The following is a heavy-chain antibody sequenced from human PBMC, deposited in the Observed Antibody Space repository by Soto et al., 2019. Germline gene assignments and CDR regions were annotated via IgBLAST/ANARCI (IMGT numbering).Heavy chain of an antibody. Sequence: PGWSLNLCSADSRFSFSTYSMTWVRQTPGKGLEWVAAITATGDRTYYADSVTGRFTISRDNSKKTHYLQMTSLRAEDTAMYYCATMNGYFEYWGRGTPVTVPQ. V-gene: IGHV3-23*01. CDR2: ITATGDRT. D-gene: IGHD3-22*01. CDR1: RFSFSTYS. CDR3: ATMNGYFEY. J-gene: IGHJ4*02.